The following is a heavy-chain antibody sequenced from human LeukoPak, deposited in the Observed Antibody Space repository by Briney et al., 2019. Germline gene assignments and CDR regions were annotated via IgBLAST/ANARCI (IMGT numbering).Heavy chain of an antibody. J-gene: IGHJ6*03. CDR2: INPSGGTT. V-gene: IGHV1-46*01. CDR3: ARRFAGIAVAGGGYYYYMDV. CDR1: GYTFTSYY. D-gene: IGHD6-19*01. Sequence: GASVKVSCKASGYTFTSYYMHWVRQAPGQGLEWMGIINPSGGTTSYAQKFQGRVTMTRDMSTSTVYMELRSLRSDDTAVYYCARRFAGIAVAGGGYYYYMDVWGKGTTVTISS.